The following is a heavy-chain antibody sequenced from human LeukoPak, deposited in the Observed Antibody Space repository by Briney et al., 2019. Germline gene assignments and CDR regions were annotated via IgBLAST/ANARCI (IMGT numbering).Heavy chain of an antibody. V-gene: IGHV4-31*03. CDR3: ARALMPSGYYDSSGYYTGWFDP. CDR1: GGSISSGGYY. CDR2: IYYSGST. Sequence: PSQTLSLTCTVSGGSISSGGYYWSWIRQHRGKGLEWIGYIYYSGSTYYNPSLKSRVTISVDTSKNQFSLKLSSVTAADTAVYYCARALMPSGYYDSSGYYTGWFDPWGQGTLVTVSS. D-gene: IGHD3-22*01. J-gene: IGHJ5*02.